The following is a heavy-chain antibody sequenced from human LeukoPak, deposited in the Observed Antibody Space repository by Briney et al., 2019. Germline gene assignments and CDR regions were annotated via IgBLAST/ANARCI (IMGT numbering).Heavy chain of an antibody. CDR1: GFTFSSYS. J-gene: IGHJ5*01. V-gene: IGHV3-23*01. CDR2: ISGSGGST. D-gene: IGHD1-26*01. Sequence: GGSLRLSCAASGFTFSSYSLNWIRQAPGKGLEWVSAISGSGGSTYYADSVKGRFTISRDSSTNTLYLQMNSLRADESAVEYCAKETHGRTPHAFDSWGQGTLVTVSS. CDR3: AKETHGRTPHAFDS.